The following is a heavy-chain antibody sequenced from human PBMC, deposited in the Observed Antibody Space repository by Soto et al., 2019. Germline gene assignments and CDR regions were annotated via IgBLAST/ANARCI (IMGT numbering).Heavy chain of an antibody. V-gene: IGHV5-10-1*01. CDR2: IDPSDSYT. CDR1: GYSFTSYW. D-gene: IGHD3-10*01. J-gene: IGHJ5*02. Sequence: PGESLKICCKGSGYSFTSYWISWVRQMPGKGLEWMGRIDPSDSYTNYSPSFQGHVTISADKSISTAYLQWSSLKASDTAMYYCARQSTMVRGVIINFPLLPVTNGWFDPWGQGTLVTVSS. CDR3: ARQSTMVRGVIINFPLLPVTNGWFDP.